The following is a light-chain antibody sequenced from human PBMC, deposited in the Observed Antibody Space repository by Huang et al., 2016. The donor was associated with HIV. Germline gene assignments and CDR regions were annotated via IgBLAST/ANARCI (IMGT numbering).Light chain of an antibody. CDR1: QGISSY. CDR3: QQVNSYPLA. V-gene: IGKV1-9*01. CDR2: AAS. J-gene: IGKJ4*01. Sequence: IQLTQSPSSLSASVGDRGTITCRASQGISSYLAWYHQKPGKAPKRLIYAASTLQSGVPSRFSGSGSGTDFTLIIGSLQPEDFATYYCQQVNSYPLAFGGGTKVEIK.